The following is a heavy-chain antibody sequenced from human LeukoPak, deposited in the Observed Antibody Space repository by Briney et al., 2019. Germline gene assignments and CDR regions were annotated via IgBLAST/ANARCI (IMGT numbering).Heavy chain of an antibody. CDR3: ARDQGQTTVTNWFDP. Sequence: GGSLRLSCAASGFTFSSYWMSWVRQAPGKGLEWVANIKQDGSEKYYVDSVKGRFTISRDNAKNSLYLQMNSLRAEDTAVYYCARDQGQTTVTNWFDPWGQGTLVTVSS. J-gene: IGHJ5*02. CDR1: GFTFSSYW. D-gene: IGHD4-17*01. CDR2: IKQDGSEK. V-gene: IGHV3-7*05.